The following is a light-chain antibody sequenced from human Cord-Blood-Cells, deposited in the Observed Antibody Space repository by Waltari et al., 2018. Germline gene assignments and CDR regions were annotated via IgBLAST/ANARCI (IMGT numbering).Light chain of an antibody. Sequence: QTVFTQPHSVSAAPGQKDTISCSGIRSNIGNHYVSWYQQLPGTATKLLTYENNKRTPGIPDRFTGTKSGTSATLGITWLQTGDEADYYCGTWDSSLSAYVFGTGTKVTVL. J-gene: IGLJ1*01. CDR2: ENN. CDR3: GTWDSSLSAYV. CDR1: RSNIGNHY. V-gene: IGLV1-51*02.